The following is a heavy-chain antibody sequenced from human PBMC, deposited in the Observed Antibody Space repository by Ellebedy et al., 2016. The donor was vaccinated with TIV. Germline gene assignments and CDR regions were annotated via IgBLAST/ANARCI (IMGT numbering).Heavy chain of an antibody. Sequence: MPGGSLRLSCTVSGGSVSGGSYYWTWLRQPPGKGLEWIGHLYSTGSTNYNPSLQSRLTMSVDTSKNQFSLKLTSVTAADTAVYYCAKDHDSGSYTYGMDVWGQGTTVTVSS. CDR3: AKDHDSGSYTYGMDV. V-gene: IGHV4-61*01. J-gene: IGHJ6*02. D-gene: IGHD3-22*01. CDR1: GGSVSGGSYY. CDR2: LYSTGST.